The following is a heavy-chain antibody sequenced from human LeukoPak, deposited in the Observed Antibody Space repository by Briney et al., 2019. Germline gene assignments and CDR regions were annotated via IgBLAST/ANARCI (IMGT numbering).Heavy chain of an antibody. Sequence: PGGSLRLSCAASGFTFSDYYMSWIRQAPGKGLEWVSYISSSGSTIYYADSVKGRFTISRDNAKNSLYLQMNSLRAEDTAVYYCARVEHIVVVTAYYYMDVWGKGTTVTVSS. J-gene: IGHJ6*03. CDR3: ARVEHIVVVTAYYYMDV. CDR1: GFTFSDYY. V-gene: IGHV3-11*04. D-gene: IGHD2-21*02. CDR2: ISSSGSTI.